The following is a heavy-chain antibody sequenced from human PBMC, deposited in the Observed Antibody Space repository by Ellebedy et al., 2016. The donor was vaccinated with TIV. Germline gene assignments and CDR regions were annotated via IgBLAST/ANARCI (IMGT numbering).Heavy chain of an antibody. CDR2: ISYDGSNK. CDR1: ECTFSSYG. D-gene: IGHD3-22*01. V-gene: IGHV3-30*19. Sequence: GESLKISCAASECTFSSYGMHWVRQAPGKGLEWVAVISYDGSNKYYADSVKGRFTIYRDNSKNTLYLQMNSLRAEDKSVYYCARVRIRITMIVVVPPYYWGQGTLVTVSS. J-gene: IGHJ4*02. CDR3: ARVRIRITMIVVVPPYY.